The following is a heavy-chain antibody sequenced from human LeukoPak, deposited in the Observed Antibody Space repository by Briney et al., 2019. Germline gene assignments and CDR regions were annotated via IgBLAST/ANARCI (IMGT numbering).Heavy chain of an antibody. D-gene: IGHD3-3*01. V-gene: IGHV5-51*01. CDR3: ARGPDYDFWSGHYYFDY. CDR2: IYPGDSDT. Sequence: GESLKISCKGSGYSFTSYCIGWVRQMPGKGLEWMGIIYPGDSDTRYSPSFQGQVTISADKSISTAYLQWSSLKASDTAMYYCARGPDYDFWSGHYYFDYWGQGTLVAVSS. J-gene: IGHJ4*02. CDR1: GYSFTSYC.